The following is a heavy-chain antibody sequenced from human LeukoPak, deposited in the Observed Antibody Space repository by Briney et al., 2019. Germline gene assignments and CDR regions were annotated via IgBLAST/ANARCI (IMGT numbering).Heavy chain of an antibody. D-gene: IGHD3-3*01. Sequence: PGGSLRHSCAASGFTFSDYYMSWIRQAPGKGLEWVSYISSSGSTIYYADSVKGRFTISRDNAKNSLYLQMNSLRAEDTAVYYCARECSSVTKAYYDFWSGLGYPEGTLRTNWFDPWGQGTLVTVSS. CDR2: ISSSGSTI. V-gene: IGHV3-11*01. CDR1: GFTFSDYY. CDR3: ARECSSVTKAYYDFWSGLGYPEGTLRTNWFDP. J-gene: IGHJ5*02.